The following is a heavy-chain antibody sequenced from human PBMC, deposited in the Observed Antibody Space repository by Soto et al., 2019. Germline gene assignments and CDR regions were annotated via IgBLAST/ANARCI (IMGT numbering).Heavy chain of an antibody. CDR2: IYYSGST. J-gene: IGHJ6*02. Sequence: SETLSLTWTVSGGYISSSSYDRGWIRKHPGKGLEWFGSIYYSGSTYYNPSLKSRVTISVDTSKNQFSLKLSSVTAADTAVYYCARHAPLRVVTAIREEGASIYYGMDVWGQGTTVT. CDR1: GGYISSSSYD. D-gene: IGHD2-21*02. CDR3: ARHAPLRVVTAIREEGASIYYGMDV. V-gene: IGHV4-39*01.